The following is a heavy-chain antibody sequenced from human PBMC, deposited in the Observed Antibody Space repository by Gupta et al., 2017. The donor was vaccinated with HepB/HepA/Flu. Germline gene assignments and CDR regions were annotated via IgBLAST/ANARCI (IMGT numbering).Heavy chain of an antibody. CDR3: ARGTSPSLYYFDY. D-gene: IGHD3-10*01. Sequence: QVQLQQWGAGLLKPSETLSLTCAVYGGSFSGSYWSWIRQPPGKGLEWIGEINHSGSTNYNPSLKSRVTISVDTSKNQFSLKLSSVTAADTAVYYCARGTSPSLYYFDYWGQGTLVTVSS. V-gene: IGHV4-34*01. J-gene: IGHJ4*02. CDR2: INHSGST. CDR1: GGSFSGSY.